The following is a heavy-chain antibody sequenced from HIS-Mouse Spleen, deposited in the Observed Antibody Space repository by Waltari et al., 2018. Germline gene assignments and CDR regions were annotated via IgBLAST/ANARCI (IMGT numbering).Heavy chain of an antibody. CDR3: ARDSWAYAIEYFQH. CDR2: IYHSGST. CDR1: GYSISSGYH. Sequence: QVQLQESGPGLVKPSETLSLTCTVSGYSISSGYHWGWIRQPPGKGLEWIGSIYHSGSTYYNPSLKSRVTISVDTSKNQFSLKLSSVTAADTAVYYCARDSWAYAIEYFQHWGQGTLVTVSS. D-gene: IGHD2-8*01. J-gene: IGHJ1*01. V-gene: IGHV4-38-2*02.